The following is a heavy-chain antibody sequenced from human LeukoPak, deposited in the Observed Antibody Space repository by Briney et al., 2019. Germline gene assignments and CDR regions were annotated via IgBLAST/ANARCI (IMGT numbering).Heavy chain of an antibody. CDR3: ARDLGYYGSGSHWLGY. Sequence: GGSLRLSCAASGFTFSSYGMHWVRQAPGKGLEWVAFIRYDGSNKYYADSVKGRFTISRDNSKNTLYLQMNSLRAEDTAVYYCARDLGYYGSGSHWLGYWGQGTLVTVSS. J-gene: IGHJ4*02. D-gene: IGHD3-10*01. CDR1: GFTFSSYG. V-gene: IGHV3-30*02. CDR2: IRYDGSNK.